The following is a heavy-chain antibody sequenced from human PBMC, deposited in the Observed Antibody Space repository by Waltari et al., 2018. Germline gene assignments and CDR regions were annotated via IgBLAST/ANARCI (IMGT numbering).Heavy chain of an antibody. CDR2: IYSGGST. V-gene: IGHV3-53*01. CDR3: AKVEVVRGHDAFDI. J-gene: IGHJ3*02. D-gene: IGHD3-10*01. Sequence: EVQLVESGGGLIQPGGSLRLSCAASGFTVSSNYMSWVRQAPGKGLEWVSVIYSGGSTYYADSVKGRFTISRDNSKNTLYLQMNSLRAEDTAVYYCAKVEVVRGHDAFDIWGQGTMVTVSS. CDR1: GFTVSSNY.